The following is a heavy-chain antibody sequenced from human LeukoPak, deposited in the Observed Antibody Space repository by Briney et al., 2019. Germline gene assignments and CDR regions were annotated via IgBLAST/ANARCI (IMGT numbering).Heavy chain of an antibody. CDR2: VSSDGSID. CDR1: GFTFSNYG. D-gene: IGHD1-7*01. Sequence: GGSLRLSCAASGFTFSNYGMHWVRQAPGKGLEWVAVVSSDGSIDYYADSLRGRFTVSRDNSKNTMFLQFNTLRPEDTAVYYCAREGMGTTFSAWFEPWGQGTLITVSS. V-gene: IGHV3-30*03. CDR3: AREGMGTTFSAWFEP. J-gene: IGHJ5*02.